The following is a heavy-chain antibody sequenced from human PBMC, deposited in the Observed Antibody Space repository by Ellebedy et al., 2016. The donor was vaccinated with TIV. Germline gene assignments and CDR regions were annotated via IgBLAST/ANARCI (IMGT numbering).Heavy chain of an antibody. CDR1: GGSISSSSYY. CDR2: IYYSGST. J-gene: IGHJ5*02. D-gene: IGHD1-1*01. Sequence: SETLSLTCTVSGGSISSSSYYWGWNRQPPGKGLELIGSIYYSGSTYYNPSLKSRVTISVDTSKNHFSLKLSSWTAADTAVYYCARHRTGTITSWNWFYPWGQGTLVTVSS. V-gene: IGHV4-39*01. CDR3: ARHRTGTITSWNWFYP.